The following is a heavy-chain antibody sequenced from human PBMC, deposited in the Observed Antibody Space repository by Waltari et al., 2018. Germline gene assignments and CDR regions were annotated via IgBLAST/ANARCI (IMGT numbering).Heavy chain of an antibody. CDR2: ISGSGGST. V-gene: IGHV3-23*01. J-gene: IGHJ4*02. CDR3: AKDLGGYSYGYYHD. CDR1: GFTFSSYA. D-gene: IGHD5-18*01. Sequence: EVQLLESGGGLVQPGGSLRLSCAASGFTFSSYAMSWVRQAPGKGLEWVSAISGSGGSTYYADSVKGRFTISRNNSKNTLYLQMNSLRAEDTAVYYCAKDLGGYSYGYYHDWGQGTLVTVSS.